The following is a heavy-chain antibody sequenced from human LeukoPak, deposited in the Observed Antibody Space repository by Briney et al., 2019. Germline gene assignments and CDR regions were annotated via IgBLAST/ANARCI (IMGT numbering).Heavy chain of an antibody. V-gene: IGHV3-66*01. CDR2: IYSGGST. D-gene: IGHD3-9*01. Sequence: GGSLRLSCAASGFTVSSNYMSWVRQAPGKGLEWVSVIYSGGSTYYADSVKGRFTISRDNSKNTLYLQMNSLRAGDTAVYYCARSPTYYDILTGQGGMDVRGQGTTVTVSS. CDR1: GFTVSSNY. J-gene: IGHJ6*02. CDR3: ARSPTYYDILTGQGGMDV.